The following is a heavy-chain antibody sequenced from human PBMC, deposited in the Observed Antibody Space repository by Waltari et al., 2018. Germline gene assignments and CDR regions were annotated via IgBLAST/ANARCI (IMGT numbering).Heavy chain of an antibody. Sequence: EVQLLESGGGWVQPGGSLRLSCAACGFAFSTYSLNWVRRAPGKGLEWVSYITSSSSTTHYADSVKGRFTISRDNAQNSLYLQMSSLRAEDTAVYYCARDPYDSSGYYYPSWFDPWGQGTLVIVSS. V-gene: IGHV3-48*04. CDR3: ARDPYDSSGYYYPSWFDP. J-gene: IGHJ5*02. CDR1: GFAFSTYS. CDR2: ITSSSSTT. D-gene: IGHD3-22*01.